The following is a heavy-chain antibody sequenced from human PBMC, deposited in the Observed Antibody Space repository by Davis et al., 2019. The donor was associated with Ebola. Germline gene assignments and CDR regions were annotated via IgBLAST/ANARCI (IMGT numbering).Heavy chain of an antibody. CDR2: INHSGST. J-gene: IGHJ4*02. CDR1: GGSFSGYY. CDR3: ARLQYYYDSSGYHIGGFDY. Sequence: SETLSLTCAVYGGSFSGYYWSWIRQPPGKGLEWIGEINHSGSTNYNPSLKSRVTISVDTSKNQFSLKLSSVTVADTAVYYCARLQYYYDSSGYHIGGFDYWGQGTLVSVSS. D-gene: IGHD3-22*01. V-gene: IGHV4-34*01.